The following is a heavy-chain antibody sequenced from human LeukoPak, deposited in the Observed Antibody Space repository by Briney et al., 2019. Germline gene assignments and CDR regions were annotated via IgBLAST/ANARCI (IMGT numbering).Heavy chain of an antibody. CDR3: ARVVPAAKHYYYYYYMDV. V-gene: IGHV1-2*02. CDR1: GYTFTGYY. D-gene: IGHD2-2*01. CDR2: INPNSGGT. J-gene: IGHJ6*03. Sequence: ASVKVSCKASGYTFTGYYMHWVRQAPGQGLEWMGWINPNSGGTNYAQKFQGRVTMTRDTSISTAYMELSRLTSDDTAVYYCARVVPAAKHYYYYYYMDVWGKGTTVTVSS.